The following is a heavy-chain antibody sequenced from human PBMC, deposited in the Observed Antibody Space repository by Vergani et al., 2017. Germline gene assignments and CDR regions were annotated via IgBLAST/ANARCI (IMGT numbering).Heavy chain of an antibody. CDR3: ALFGGDGYIPVPDYYGMDV. J-gene: IGHJ6*02. V-gene: IGHV1-69*09. CDR2: IIPIFGIA. D-gene: IGHD5-24*01. CDR1: GGTFSSYA. Sequence: QVQLVQSGAEVKKPGSSVKVSCKASGGTFSSYAISWVRQAPGQGLEWMGRIIPIFGIANYAQKFQGRVTITADKSTSTAYMELSSLRSEDTAVYYCALFGGDGYIPVPDYYGMDVWGQGTTVTVSS.